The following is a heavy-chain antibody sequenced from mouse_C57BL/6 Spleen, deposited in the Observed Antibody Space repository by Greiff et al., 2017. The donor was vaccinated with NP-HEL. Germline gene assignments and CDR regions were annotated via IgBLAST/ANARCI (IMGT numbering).Heavy chain of an antibody. V-gene: IGHV1-52*01. CDR2: IDPSDSET. Sequence: QVQLQQPGAALVRPGSSVKLSCKASGYTFTSYWMHWVKQRPIQGLEWIGNIDPSDSETHYNQKFKDKATLTVDKSSSTAYMQLSSLTSADSSVYYCARVVTPYWYFDVWGTGTTVTVSS. CDR3: ARVVTPYWYFDV. D-gene: IGHD2-1*01. J-gene: IGHJ1*03. CDR1: GYTFTSYW.